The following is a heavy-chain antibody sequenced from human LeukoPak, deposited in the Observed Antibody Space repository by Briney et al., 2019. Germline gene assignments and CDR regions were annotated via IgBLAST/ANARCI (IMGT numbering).Heavy chain of an antibody. J-gene: IGHJ4*02. CDR3: ARGWLQLWPCDY. CDR2: VSWNSGTI. D-gene: IGHD5-24*01. V-gene: IGHV3-9*01. CDR1: GFTFHNYA. Sequence: GRSLRLSCAASGFTFHNYAMHWVRQAPGKGLEWVSGVSWNSGTIGYVDSVKGRFTISRDNAKNSLYLQMNSLRAEDTAVYYCARGWLQLWPCDYWGQGTLVTVSS.